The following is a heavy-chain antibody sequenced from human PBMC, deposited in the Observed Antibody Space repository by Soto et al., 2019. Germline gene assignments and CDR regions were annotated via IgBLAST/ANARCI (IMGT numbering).Heavy chain of an antibody. D-gene: IGHD3-22*01. CDR3: ARGLGGYYDRSGQEQGDY. J-gene: IGHJ4*02. Sequence: QVQLVQSGAEVKKPGSSVKVSCKASGGTFSSYAISWVRQAPGQGLEWMGGIIPIFGTANYAQKFQGRVTITADESTSTAYMELSSLRSEDTAVYYCARGLGGYYDRSGQEQGDYWGQGTLVTVSS. CDR2: IIPIFGTA. CDR1: GGTFSSYA. V-gene: IGHV1-69*01.